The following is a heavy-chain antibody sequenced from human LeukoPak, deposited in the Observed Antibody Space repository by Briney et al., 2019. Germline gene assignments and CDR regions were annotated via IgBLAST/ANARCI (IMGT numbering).Heavy chain of an antibody. Sequence: GGSLTLSCTASGFTFGDYAMSWVRQAPGKGLEWVGFIRSKAYGGTTEYAASVKGRFTISRDDSKSIAYLQMNSLKTEDTAVYYCTRGPRYCSGGSCFLNYWGQGTLVTVSS. CDR2: IRSKAYGGTT. J-gene: IGHJ4*02. CDR1: GFTFGDYA. V-gene: IGHV3-49*04. CDR3: TRGPRYCSGGSCFLNY. D-gene: IGHD2-15*01.